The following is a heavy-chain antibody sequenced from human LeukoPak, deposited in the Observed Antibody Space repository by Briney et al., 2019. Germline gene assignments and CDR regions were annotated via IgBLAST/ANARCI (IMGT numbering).Heavy chain of an antibody. CDR3: ARQPISIVVVTAIGAFDI. V-gene: IGHV4-39*01. Sequence: SETLSLTCTVSGGPISSNPYYWGWIRQPPGKGLEWIGSIYYSGSTYCNPSLESRLTISVDTSKNQFSLKLSSVTATDTAVYYCARQPISIVVVTAIGAFDIWGQGTMVTVSS. CDR2: IYYSGST. D-gene: IGHD2-21*02. CDR1: GGPISSNPYY. J-gene: IGHJ3*02.